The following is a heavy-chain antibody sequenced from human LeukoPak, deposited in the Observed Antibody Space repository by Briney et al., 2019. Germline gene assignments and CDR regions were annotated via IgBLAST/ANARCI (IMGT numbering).Heavy chain of an antibody. CDR1: GYTFTSYD. CDR3: ARGGVGATSFDY. V-gene: IGHV1-8*03. D-gene: IGHD1-26*01. CDR2: MNPNNGNT. J-gene: IGHJ4*02. Sequence: ASVKVSCKASGYTFTSYDINWVRQATGQGLEWMGWMNPNNGNTGYAQKFQGTVTITRNTSISTAYMELSSLRSEDTAVYYCARGGVGATSFDYWGQGTLVTVSS.